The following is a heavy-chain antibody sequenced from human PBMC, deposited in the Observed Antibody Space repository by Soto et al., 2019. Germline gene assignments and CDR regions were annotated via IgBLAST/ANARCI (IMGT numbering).Heavy chain of an antibody. D-gene: IGHD1-1*01. CDR3: TPHEPGPPIGTDWYFDL. J-gene: IGHJ2*01. Sequence: EVQLVESGGGLVKPGGSLRLSCAASGFTFSNAWMNWVRQAPGKGLEWVACIKSKPDGGTTDYAATVKGRITISSHDSQNTQHQQLNRLQTEDTAVYYCTPHEPGPPIGTDWYFDLWGRGTLVSVSS. CDR1: GFTFSNAW. CDR2: IKSKPDGGTT. V-gene: IGHV3-15*07.